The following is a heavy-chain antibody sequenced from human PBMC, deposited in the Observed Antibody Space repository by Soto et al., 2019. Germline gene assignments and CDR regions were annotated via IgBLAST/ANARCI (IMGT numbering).Heavy chain of an antibody. CDR2: ISSTTNYI. CDR3: ARESEDLTSNFDY. V-gene: IGHV3-21*06. CDR1: GFTFTRYS. Sequence: GGSLRLSCAASGFTFTRYSMNWVRQAPGKGLEWVSSISSTTNYIYYGDSMKGRFTISRDNAKNSLYLEMKSLRAEDTAVYYCARESEDLTSNFDYWGQGTLVTVSS. J-gene: IGHJ4*02.